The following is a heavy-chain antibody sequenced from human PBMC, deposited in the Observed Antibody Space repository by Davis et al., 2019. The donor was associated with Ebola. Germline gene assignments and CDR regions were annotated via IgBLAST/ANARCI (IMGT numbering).Heavy chain of an antibody. J-gene: IGHJ4*02. V-gene: IGHV4-61*05. CDR1: GGSISSSSYY. CDR3: ARGTYYGTGSH. Sequence: SETLSLTCTVSGGSISSSSYYWGWIRQPPGKGLEWIGYIYYSGSTNYNPSLKSRVTISADTSKNQFSLRLRSVTAADTAVYYCARGTYYGTGSHWGQGTLVTVSS. CDR2: IYYSGST. D-gene: IGHD3-10*01.